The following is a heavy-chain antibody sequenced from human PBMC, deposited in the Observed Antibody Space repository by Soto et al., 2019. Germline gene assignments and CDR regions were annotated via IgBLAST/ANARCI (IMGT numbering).Heavy chain of an antibody. CDR1: GFTFSSYG. V-gene: IGHV3-30*18. CDR3: AKVSRAYYDFWSGSSDAFDI. D-gene: IGHD3-3*01. CDR2: ISYDGSNK. J-gene: IGHJ3*02. Sequence: GGSLRLSCAASGFTFSSYGMHWVRQAPGKGLEWVAVISYDGSNKYYADSVKGRFTISRDNSKNTLYLQMNSLRAEDTAVYYWAKVSRAYYDFWSGSSDAFDIWGQGTMVTVSS.